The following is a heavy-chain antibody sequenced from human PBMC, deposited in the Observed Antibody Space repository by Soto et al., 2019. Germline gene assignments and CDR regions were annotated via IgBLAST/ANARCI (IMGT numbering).Heavy chain of an antibody. Sequence: GASLKASCKASGYTITSYDINWVRQATGQGLEWMGWMNPNSGNTGYAQKFQGRVTMTRNTSISTAYMELSSLRSEDTAVYYCARSQLDRDYYYYYMDVWGKGTTVTVSS. CDR2: MNPNSGNT. CDR3: ARSQLDRDYYYYYMDV. D-gene: IGHD2-2*01. J-gene: IGHJ6*03. V-gene: IGHV1-8*01. CDR1: GYTITSYD.